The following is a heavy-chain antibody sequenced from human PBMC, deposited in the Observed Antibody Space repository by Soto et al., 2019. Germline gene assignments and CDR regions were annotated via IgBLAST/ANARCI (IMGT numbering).Heavy chain of an antibody. Sequence: GGSLRLSCAASGFTFSSYAMSWVRQAPGKGLEWVSAISGSGGSTYYADSVKGRFTISRDNSKNTLYLQMNSLRAEDTAVYYCAKGAYYYDSSGYYYFDYWGQGTLVTVSS. CDR2: ISGSGGST. V-gene: IGHV3-23*01. CDR3: AKGAYYYDSSGYYYFDY. J-gene: IGHJ4*02. CDR1: GFTFSSYA. D-gene: IGHD3-22*01.